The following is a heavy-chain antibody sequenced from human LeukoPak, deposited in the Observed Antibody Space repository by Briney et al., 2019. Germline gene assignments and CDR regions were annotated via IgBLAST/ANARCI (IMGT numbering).Heavy chain of an antibody. V-gene: IGHV3-23*01. CDR2: ISGITTNT. Sequence: GGSLRLSCAASGFTFSNYAMSWVRQAPGKGLEWVSLISGITTNTYYADSVKGRFTISRDNSKNMLDLQMNSLRAEDTAGYYCAKHLLVGGTRGAYAFDIWGRGTMVTVSS. D-gene: IGHD1-26*01. CDR3: AKHLLVGGTRGAYAFDI. CDR1: GFTFSNYA. J-gene: IGHJ3*02.